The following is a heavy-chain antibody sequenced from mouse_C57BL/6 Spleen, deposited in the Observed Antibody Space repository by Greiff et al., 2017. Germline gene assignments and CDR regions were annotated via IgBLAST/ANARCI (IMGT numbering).Heavy chain of an antibody. CDR1: GFTFSNYW. CDR2: IRLKSDNYAT. V-gene: IGHV6-3*01. Sequence: EVHLVESGGGLVQPGGSMKLSCVASGFTFSNYWMNWVRQSPEKGLEWVAQIRLKSDNYATHYAESVKGRFTISRDDSKSSVYLQMNNLRAEDTGIYYCTDGGYYCDYWGQGTTLTVSS. CDR3: TDGGYYCDY. J-gene: IGHJ2*01.